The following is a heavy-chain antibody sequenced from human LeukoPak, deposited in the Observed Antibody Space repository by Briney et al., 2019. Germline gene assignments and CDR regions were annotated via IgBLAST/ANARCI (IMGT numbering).Heavy chain of an antibody. CDR3: ATFSSSWLGGDY. V-gene: IGHV3-23*01. Sequence: PGGSLRLSCAASGFTFSSYVMSWVRQAPGKGLEWVSNIGGSVGSMFYAASVKGRFAISRDNSKKTLFLQMNNLRVEDTAVYYCATFSSSWLGGDYWGQGTLVTVSS. CDR1: GFTFSSYV. D-gene: IGHD6-13*01. CDR2: IGGSVGSM. J-gene: IGHJ4*02.